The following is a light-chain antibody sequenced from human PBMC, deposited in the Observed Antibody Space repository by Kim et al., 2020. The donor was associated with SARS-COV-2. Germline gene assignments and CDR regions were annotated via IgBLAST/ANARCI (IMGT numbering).Light chain of an antibody. CDR2: DVS. V-gene: IGLV2-14*04. Sequence: GQSITISCTGTSSDIGGYNYVSWYQQHPGKAPKFMIYDVSERPSGVSNRFSGSKSGNTASLTISGLQAEDEADYYCSSYTISGTWVFGGGTQLTVL. CDR3: SSYTISGTWV. J-gene: IGLJ2*01. CDR1: SSDIGGYNY.